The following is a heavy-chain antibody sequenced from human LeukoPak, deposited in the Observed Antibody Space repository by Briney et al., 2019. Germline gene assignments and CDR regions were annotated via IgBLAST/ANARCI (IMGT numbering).Heavy chain of an antibody. Sequence: PSETLSLTCTVSGGSISSYYWSWIRQPPGKGLEWIGYIYYSGSTNYNPSLKSRVTISVDTSKNQFSLKLSSVTAADTAVYYCARLPGILYYYYGMDVWGQGTTVTVPS. CDR1: GGSISSYY. CDR3: ARLPGILYYYYGMDV. CDR2: IYYSGST. J-gene: IGHJ6*02. V-gene: IGHV4-59*01. D-gene: IGHD5-18*01.